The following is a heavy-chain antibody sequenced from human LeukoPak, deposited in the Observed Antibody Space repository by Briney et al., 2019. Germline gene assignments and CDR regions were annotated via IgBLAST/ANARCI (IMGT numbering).Heavy chain of an antibody. CDR3: TTGRQQSLLSYYGMDV. CDR1: GFTFSSYA. J-gene: IGHJ6*01. Sequence: GGSLRLSCAASGFTFSSYAMHWVRQAPGKGLEWVGRIKSKTDGGTTDYAAPVKGRFTISRDDSKNTLYLQMNSLKTEDTAVYYCTTGRQQSLLSYYGMDVWGQGTTVTVSS. CDR2: IKSKTDGGTT. V-gene: IGHV3-15*01. D-gene: IGHD6-13*01.